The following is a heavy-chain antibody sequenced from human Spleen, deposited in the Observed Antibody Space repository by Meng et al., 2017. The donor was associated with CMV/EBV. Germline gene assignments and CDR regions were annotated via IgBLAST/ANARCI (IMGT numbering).Heavy chain of an antibody. J-gene: IGHJ5*02. CDR3: VRRPTVTAPLRWFDP. CDR2: INHSGST. Sequence: VYGGSLNDYYCSWVRQSPGKGLEWIGEINHSGSTNYNPSLKGRVTVSVDTSKNHFSLELRSVTAADTAVYYCVRRPTVTAPLRWFDPWGQGTLVTVSS. CDR1: GGSLNDYY. V-gene: IGHV4-34*01. D-gene: IGHD2-21*02.